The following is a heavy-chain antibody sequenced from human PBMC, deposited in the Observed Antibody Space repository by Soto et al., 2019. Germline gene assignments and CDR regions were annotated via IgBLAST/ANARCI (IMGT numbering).Heavy chain of an antibody. Sequence: WGSPRLSCAASGFTFSSYGMHWVRHAPGKGLEWVAVISYDGINKYYADSVKGRFTISRDNSNNTLYLQMNSLRAEDTSVYYCAKHEACESKPRDLCDTWGEGTLVTVS. CDR2: ISYDGINK. V-gene: IGHV3-30*18. CDR3: AKHEACESKPRDLCDT. CDR1: GFTFSSYG. J-gene: IGHJ5*02.